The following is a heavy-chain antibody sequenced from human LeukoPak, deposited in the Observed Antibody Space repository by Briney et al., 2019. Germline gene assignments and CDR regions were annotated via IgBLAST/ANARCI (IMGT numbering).Heavy chain of an antibody. J-gene: IGHJ4*02. D-gene: IGHD4-17*01. CDR1: GGTFSSYA. CDR3: ARGLRYDYFDY. CDR2: IIPIFGTA. V-gene: IGHV1-69*05. Sequence: ASVKVSCKASGGTFSSYAISWVRQAPGQGLERMGGIIPIFGTANYAQKFQGRVTITTDESTSTAYMELSSLRSEDTAVYYCARGLRYDYFDYWGQGTPVTVSS.